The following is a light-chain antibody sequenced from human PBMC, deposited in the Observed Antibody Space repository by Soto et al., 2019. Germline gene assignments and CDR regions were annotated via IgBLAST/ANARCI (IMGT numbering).Light chain of an antibody. Sequence: QSALTQPAPVSGSPGQSITISCTGTSSDVGGYNYVSWYQQHPGKAPKLMIYEVSNRPSGVCNRFSGSKSGNTASLTISGLQAEDEADYYCSSYTSSSTLVFGTGTKVTVL. J-gene: IGLJ1*01. CDR2: EVS. CDR1: SSDVGGYNY. V-gene: IGLV2-14*01. CDR3: SSYTSSSTLV.